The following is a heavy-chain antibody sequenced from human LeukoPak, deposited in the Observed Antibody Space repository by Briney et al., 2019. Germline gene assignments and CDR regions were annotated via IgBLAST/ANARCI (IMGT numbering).Heavy chain of an antibody. Sequence: GGSLRLSCAASGFTVSSNYMSWVRQAPGKGLEWVSVIYSGGRTYYADSVKGRFTISRDNSKNTLYLLMNSLRAEDTAVYYCARDRGDSSGWYGTWIWGQGTMVTVSS. CDR1: GFTVSSNY. CDR2: IYSGGRT. D-gene: IGHD6-19*01. V-gene: IGHV3-66*01. CDR3: ARDRGDSSGWYGTWI. J-gene: IGHJ3*02.